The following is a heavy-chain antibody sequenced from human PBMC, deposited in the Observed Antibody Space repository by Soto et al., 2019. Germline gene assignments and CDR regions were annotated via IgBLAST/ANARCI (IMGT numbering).Heavy chain of an antibody. CDR2: ISANIGNT. J-gene: IGHJ6*03. CDR1: GGTFSSYT. CDR3: ARDRRYYMDV. Sequence: GASVKVSCKASGGTFSSYTISWVRQAPGQGLEWMGWISANIGNTNYAQKLQGRVTMTTDTSTSTAYMELRSLRSDDTAVYYCARDRRYYMDVWGKGTTVTVSS. V-gene: IGHV1-18*01.